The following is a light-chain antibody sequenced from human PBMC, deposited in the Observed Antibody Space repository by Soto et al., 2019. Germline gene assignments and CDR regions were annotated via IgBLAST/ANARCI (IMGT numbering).Light chain of an antibody. V-gene: IGLV2-8*01. CDR1: SSDVGGYNY. Sequence: QSALTQPPSASGSPGQSGTISCTGTSSDVGGYNYVSWYQQHPGKAPKLMISEVSKRPSGVPDRFSGSKSGNTASLTVSGLQAEDEADYYCCSFAGNNNVVFGGGTKLTVL. CDR2: EVS. J-gene: IGLJ2*01. CDR3: CSFAGNNNVV.